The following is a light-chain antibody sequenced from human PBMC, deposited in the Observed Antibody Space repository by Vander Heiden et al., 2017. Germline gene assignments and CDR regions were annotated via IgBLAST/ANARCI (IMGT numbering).Light chain of an antibody. Sequence: SYVLTQPPSVSVAPGQTARITCGGNNIESKSVHWYQQKPGQAPVLVVYDNSDRPSGIPERFSGSKSGNTATLTISRVEAGDEADYYCQVWDSSNDHYVFGTGTKVTVL. CDR3: QVWDSSNDHYV. CDR2: DNS. V-gene: IGLV3-21*02. J-gene: IGLJ1*01. CDR1: NIESKS.